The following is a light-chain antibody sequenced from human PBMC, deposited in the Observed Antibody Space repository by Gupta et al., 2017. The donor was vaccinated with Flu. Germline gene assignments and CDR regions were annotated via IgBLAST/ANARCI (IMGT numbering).Light chain of an antibody. Sequence: QPVLTQPPSPSASLGASVTFPSTLSSGYSNYAVDWYQQRPGKGPRFVMRVGTGGIVRSKGDGIPDRFSGLGSGLNRYLTIKNIQEDDEGDYHCGADHGGVSDFVVVFGGGTKLTVL. CDR1: SGYSNYA. V-gene: IGLV9-49*01. J-gene: IGLJ2*01. CDR2: VGTGGIVR. CDR3: GADHGGVSDFVVV.